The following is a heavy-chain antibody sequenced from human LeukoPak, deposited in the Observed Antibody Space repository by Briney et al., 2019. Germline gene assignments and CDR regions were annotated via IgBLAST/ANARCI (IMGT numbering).Heavy chain of an antibody. V-gene: IGHV4-34*01. D-gene: IGHD6-19*01. CDR3: ARHSSSGWYYYFDY. CDR1: GGSFSGYY. Sequence: PSETLSLTCAVYGGSFSGYYWSWIRQPPGKGLEWIGEINHSGSTNYNPSLKSRVTISVDTSKNQFSLKLSSVTAADTAVYYCARHSSSGWYYYFDYWGQGTLVTVSS. J-gene: IGHJ4*02. CDR2: INHSGST.